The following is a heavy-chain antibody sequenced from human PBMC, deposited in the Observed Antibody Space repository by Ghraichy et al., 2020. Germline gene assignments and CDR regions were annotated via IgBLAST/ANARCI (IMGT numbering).Heavy chain of an antibody. CDR2: IYYSGST. CDR3: ARDPGWAGAFDI. V-gene: IGHV4-39*02. Sequence: SETLSLTCTVSGGSISSSSYYWGWIRQPPGKGLEWIGSIYYSGSTYYNPSLKSRVTISVDTSKNQFSLKLSSVTAADTAVYYCARDPGWAGAFDIWGQGKWSPSLQ. D-gene: IGHD3-16*01. J-gene: IGHJ3*02. CDR1: GGSISSSSYY.